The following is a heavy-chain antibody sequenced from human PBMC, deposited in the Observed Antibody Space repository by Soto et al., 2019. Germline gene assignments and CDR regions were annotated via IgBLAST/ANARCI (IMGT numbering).Heavy chain of an antibody. D-gene: IGHD3-22*01. Sequence: SETLSLTCTVSGGSISTSSYYWAWIRQPPGKGLEWIGSIYYGGSTYYNPSLKSRVSISVDTSKNQFSLKLTSVTAADTAVYYCAAPWGYYDNSGYYSIDYWGQGTLVTVSS. CDR3: AAPWGYYDNSGYYSIDY. CDR1: GGSISTSSYY. J-gene: IGHJ4*02. V-gene: IGHV4-39*01. CDR2: IYYGGST.